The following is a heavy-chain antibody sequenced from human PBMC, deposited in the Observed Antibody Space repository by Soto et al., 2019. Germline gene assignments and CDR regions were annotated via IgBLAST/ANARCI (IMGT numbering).Heavy chain of an antibody. J-gene: IGHJ5*02. V-gene: IGHV4-59*01. D-gene: IGHD2-15*01. Sequence: PSETLSLTCTVSGGSISSYYWSWIRQPPGKGLEWIGYIYYSGSTNYNPSLKSRVTISVDTSKNQFSLKLSSVTAADTAVYYCASAPLSYCSGGSCYYHNWFDPWGQGTLVTVSS. CDR2: IYYSGST. CDR1: GGSISSYY. CDR3: ASAPLSYCSGGSCYYHNWFDP.